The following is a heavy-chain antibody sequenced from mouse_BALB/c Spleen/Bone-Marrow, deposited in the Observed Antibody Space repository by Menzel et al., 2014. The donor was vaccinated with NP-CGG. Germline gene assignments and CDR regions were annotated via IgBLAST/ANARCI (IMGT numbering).Heavy chain of an antibody. CDR3: ARPLYYYGSSPFYAMDY. V-gene: IGHV5-12-1*01. Sequence: EVKLVESGGGLVKPGGSLKLSCAASGFAFSSYDMPWVRQTPEKRLGWVAYISSGGGSTYYPDTVKGRFTISRDNAKNTLYLQMSSLKSEDTAMYYCARPLYYYGSSPFYAMDYWGQGTSVTVSS. D-gene: IGHD1-1*01. CDR2: ISSGGGST. J-gene: IGHJ4*01. CDR1: GFAFSSYD.